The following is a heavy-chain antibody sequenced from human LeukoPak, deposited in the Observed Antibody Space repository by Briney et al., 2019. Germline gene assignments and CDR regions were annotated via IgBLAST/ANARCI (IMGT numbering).Heavy chain of an antibody. D-gene: IGHD3-10*01. Sequence: QPGGSLRLSCAASGFTLSDHYMDWVRQAPGKGLEWVARSRNKANSYTTEYAASVKGRFTISRDDSKNSLYLQMNSPKSEDTAVYYCARVSGFGYFFDYWGQGTLVTVSS. V-gene: IGHV3-72*01. CDR2: SRNKANSYTT. J-gene: IGHJ4*02. CDR1: GFTLSDHY. CDR3: ARVSGFGYFFDY.